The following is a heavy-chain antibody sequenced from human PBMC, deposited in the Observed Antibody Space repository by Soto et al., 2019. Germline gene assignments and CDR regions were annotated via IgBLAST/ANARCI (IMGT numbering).Heavy chain of an antibody. V-gene: IGHV4-39*01. Sequence: PSETLSLTCTVSGGSINTNYYYWGWVRQPPGKGLEWIGSVSFSGTTYYSPSLKSRVTTSIDTSRNQFSLKLTSVTAADTAVYYCARSPDSSGYFPRRYYYGMDVWGQGTTVTLSS. J-gene: IGHJ6*02. D-gene: IGHD3-22*01. CDR1: GGSINTNYYY. CDR2: VSFSGTT. CDR3: ARSPDSSGYFPRRYYYGMDV.